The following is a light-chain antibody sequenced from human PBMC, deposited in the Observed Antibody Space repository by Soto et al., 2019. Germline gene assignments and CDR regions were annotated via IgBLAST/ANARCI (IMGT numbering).Light chain of an antibody. J-gene: IGLJ3*02. V-gene: IGLV2-14*01. CDR2: EDS. CDR3: SSYTSSSTRV. Sequence: QSALTQPASVSGSPGQSITISCTGTSSDVGGYNYVSWYQQHPGNAPKLMIYEDSKRPSGVSNRFAGSKAGYTAFLTIAGLQAEDEADYYSSSYTSSSTRVFGGGTKLTVL. CDR1: SSDVGGYNY.